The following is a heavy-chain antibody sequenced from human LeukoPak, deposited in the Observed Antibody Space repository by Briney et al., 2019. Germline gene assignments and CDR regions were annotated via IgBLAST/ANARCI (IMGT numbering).Heavy chain of an antibody. J-gene: IGHJ4*02. CDR1: GFTVSNNY. CDR3: AKDLVRDFWSGYPDY. CDR2: IYSGGST. Sequence: PGGSLRLSCAASGFTVSNNYMSWVRRAPGKGLDWVSAIYSGGSTYYADSVKGRFTISRDNSKSTLFLQMNSLRAEDTAVYYCAKDLVRDFWSGYPDYWGQGTLVTVSS. D-gene: IGHD3-3*01. V-gene: IGHV3-53*01.